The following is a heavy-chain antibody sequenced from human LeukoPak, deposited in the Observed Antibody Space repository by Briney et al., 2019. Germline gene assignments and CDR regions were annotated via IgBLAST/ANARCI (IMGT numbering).Heavy chain of an antibody. CDR1: GGSISSGSYY. CDR3: ARLDYGEFDY. J-gene: IGHJ4*02. D-gene: IGHD4-17*01. CDR2: IYSSGST. V-gene: IGHV4-61*02. Sequence: PSETLSLTCTVSGGSISSGSYYWSWIRQPAGKGLEWIGRIYSSGSTNYNPSLKSRVPISVDTSKNQFSLKLSSVTAADTAVYYCARLDYGEFDYWGQGTLVTVSS.